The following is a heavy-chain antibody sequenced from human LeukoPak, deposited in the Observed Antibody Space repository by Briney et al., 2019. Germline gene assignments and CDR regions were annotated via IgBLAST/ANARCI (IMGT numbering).Heavy chain of an antibody. CDR1: GGTFSNYA. CDR2: IIPIFGTT. CDR3: ARGGVPTAISRRDFYYYGMDV. V-gene: IGHV1-69*13. J-gene: IGHJ6*02. D-gene: IGHD2-2*02. Sequence: SVKVSCKASGGTFSNYAISWVRQAPGQGLEWMAGIIPIFGTTDYTQKFQGRITFTADDSTSTVYMELSSLKSEDTAVYYCARGGVPTAISRRDFYYYGMDVWGQGTTVTVSS.